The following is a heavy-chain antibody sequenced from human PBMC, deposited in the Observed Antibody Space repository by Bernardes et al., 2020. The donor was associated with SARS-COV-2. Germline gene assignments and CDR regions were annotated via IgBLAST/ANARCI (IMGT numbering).Heavy chain of an antibody. V-gene: IGHV3-48*03. Sequence: GSLRLSCAASGFTFSSYEMNWVRQAPGKGLEWVSYISSSGSTIYYADSVKGRFTISRDNAKNSLYLQMNSLRAEDTAVYYCASLGYCSSTSCSFPYYYYYYGMDVWGQGTTVTVSS. J-gene: IGHJ6*02. CDR2: ISSSGSTI. CDR1: GFTFSSYE. D-gene: IGHD2-2*01. CDR3: ASLGYCSSTSCSFPYYYYYYGMDV.